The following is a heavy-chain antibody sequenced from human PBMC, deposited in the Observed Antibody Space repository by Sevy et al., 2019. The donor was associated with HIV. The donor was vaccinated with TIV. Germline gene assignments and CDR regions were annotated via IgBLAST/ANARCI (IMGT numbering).Heavy chain of an antibody. D-gene: IGHD3-10*01. CDR2: IYHSGST. V-gene: IGHV4-38-2*02. J-gene: IGHJ1*01. CDR3: AREGTSAEYFQH. Sequence: SETLSLTCAVSGYSISSGYYWGWIRQPPGKGLEWIGSIYHSGSTYYNPSLKSRVTISVDTSKNQFSLKLSSVTAADTAVYYCAREGTSAEYFQHWARAPWSPSPQ. CDR1: GYSISSGYY.